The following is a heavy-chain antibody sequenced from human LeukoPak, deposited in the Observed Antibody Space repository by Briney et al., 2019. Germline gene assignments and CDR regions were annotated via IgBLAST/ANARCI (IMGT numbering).Heavy chain of an antibody. D-gene: IGHD6-13*01. CDR3: ATCGGGIAAAGSLDY. CDR2: INYSGST. V-gene: IGHV4-34*01. J-gene: IGHJ4*02. Sequence: PSETLSLTCAVYGGSFSGYFWTWIRQPPGKGPEWIGEINYSGSTDYNPSLKSRVTISVDTSKNQFSLKLSSVTAADTAVYYGATCGGGIAAAGSLDYWGQGTLVTVSS. CDR1: GGSFSGYF.